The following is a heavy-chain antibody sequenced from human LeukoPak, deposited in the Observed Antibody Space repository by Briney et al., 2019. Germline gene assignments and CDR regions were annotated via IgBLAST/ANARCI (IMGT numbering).Heavy chain of an antibody. CDR1: GFTFSGSA. Sequence: GRSLRLSCAASGFTFSGSAMHWVRQASGKGLEWVGRIRSKANSYATAYAASVKGRFTISRDDSKNTAYLQMNSLKTEDTAVYYCTSNYDILTGLFNFDYWGQGTLVTVSS. V-gene: IGHV3-73*01. J-gene: IGHJ4*02. D-gene: IGHD3-9*01. CDR3: TSNYDILTGLFNFDY. CDR2: IRSKANSYAT.